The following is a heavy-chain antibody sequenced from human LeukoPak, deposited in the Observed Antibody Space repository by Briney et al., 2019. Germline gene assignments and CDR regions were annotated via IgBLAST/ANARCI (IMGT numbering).Heavy chain of an antibody. CDR1: GGSFSGYY. D-gene: IGHD3-10*01. V-gene: IGHV4-34*01. CDR2: INHSGST. J-gene: IGHJ3*02. Sequence: SSETLSLTCAVYGGSFSGYYWSWIRQPPGKGLEWIGEINHSGSTNYNPSLKSRVTISVDTSKNQFSLKLSSVTAADTAVYYCARGRPSITMVRGPRCAFDICGQGTMVTVSS. CDR3: ARGRPSITMVRGPRCAFDI.